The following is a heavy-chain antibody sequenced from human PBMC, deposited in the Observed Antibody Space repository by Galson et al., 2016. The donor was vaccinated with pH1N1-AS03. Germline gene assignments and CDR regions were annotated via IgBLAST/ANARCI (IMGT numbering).Heavy chain of an antibody. D-gene: IGHD2-2*01. CDR2: ISGGGGST. CDR3: AKDSPYCSTIRCKLPLKYSQH. J-gene: IGHJ1*01. CDR1: GFTFSTYA. Sequence: SLRLSCAASGFTFSTYAMSWVRQAPGKGLEWVSAISGGGGSTYYADSVKGRFTISRDNSKNTLYLQMNSLRAEDTAVYYCAKDSPYCSTIRCKLPLKYSQHWGQGTLVTVSS. V-gene: IGHV3-23*01.